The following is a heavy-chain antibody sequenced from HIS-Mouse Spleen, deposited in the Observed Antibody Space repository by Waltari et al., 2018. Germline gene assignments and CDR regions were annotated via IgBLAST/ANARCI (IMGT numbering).Heavy chain of an antibody. D-gene: IGHD6-13*01. V-gene: IGHV4-39*07. CDR1: GSSISSSSYY. CDR3: AREIPYSSSWYDWYFDL. CDR2: IYYSGRT. J-gene: IGHJ2*01. Sequence: QLQLQESGPGLVKPSETLSLTCTVSGSSISSSSYYWGWIRQPPGKGLEWIGSIYYSGRTYSNPSLKSRVTISVDTSKNQFSLKLSSVTAADTAVYYCAREIPYSSSWYDWYFDLWGRGTLVTVSS.